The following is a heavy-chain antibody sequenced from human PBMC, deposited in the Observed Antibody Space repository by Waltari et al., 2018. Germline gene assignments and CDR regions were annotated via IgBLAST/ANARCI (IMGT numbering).Heavy chain of an antibody. Sequence: EVQLLESGGGLVQPGGSLRLSCAASGFTFSSYAMSWVRQAPGKGLEWGSAISGSGGSTYYADSVKGRFTISRDNSKNTLYLQMNSLRAEDTAVYYCAKDWRKYQLLFPKNVYYYYGMDVWGQGTTVTVSS. J-gene: IGHJ6*02. CDR1: GFTFSSYA. D-gene: IGHD2-2*01. V-gene: IGHV3-23*01. CDR2: ISGSGGST. CDR3: AKDWRKYQLLFPKNVYYYYGMDV.